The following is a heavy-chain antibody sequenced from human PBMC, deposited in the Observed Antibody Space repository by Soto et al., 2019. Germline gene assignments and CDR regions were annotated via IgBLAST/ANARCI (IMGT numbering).Heavy chain of an antibody. CDR3: ARVFAGDCHQGTDV. V-gene: IGHV4-31*03. Sequence: QVQLQESGPGLVKPSQTLSLTCTVSGGSISSGGYYWSWIRHHPGKGLEWTGYIHYSGSTYYDPSLKLRVTKPPDTSKNPLSLKPSSVTAADTAVYYCARVFAGDCHQGTDVWGKGTTVTVSS. J-gene: IGHJ6*04. CDR2: IHYSGST. CDR1: GGSISSGGYY. D-gene: IGHD2-21*02.